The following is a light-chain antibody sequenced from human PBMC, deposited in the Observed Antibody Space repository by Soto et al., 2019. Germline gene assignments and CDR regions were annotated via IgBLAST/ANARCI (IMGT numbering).Light chain of an antibody. Sequence: IVWPQSPGTLSLAPGERAPLSCRASQSVSSSYLAWYQQKPGQAPRLLIYDASNRATGIPARFSGSGSGTDFTLTISSLEPEDFAVYYCQQRSNWPPWTFGQGTKVAI. CDR3: QQRSNWPPWT. CDR1: QSVSSSY. V-gene: IGKV3-11*01. J-gene: IGKJ1*01. CDR2: DAS.